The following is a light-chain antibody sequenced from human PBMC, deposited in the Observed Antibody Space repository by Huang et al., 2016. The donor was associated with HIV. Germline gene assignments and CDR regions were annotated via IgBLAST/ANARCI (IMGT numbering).Light chain of an antibody. Sequence: IVLTQTPASLSLSAGVRATLSCRASQSVSHYLAWYQHKPDQPPRLLIYGASRRATDIPARFNGSGSGTDFTLTISSLEAEDSALYYCQESDTWPRLTLGGGTKVEIK. V-gene: IGKV3-11*01. CDR1: QSVSHY. CDR2: GAS. J-gene: IGKJ4*01. CDR3: QESDTWPRLT.